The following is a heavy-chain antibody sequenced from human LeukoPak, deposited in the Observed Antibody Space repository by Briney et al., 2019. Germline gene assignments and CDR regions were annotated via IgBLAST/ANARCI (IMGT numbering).Heavy chain of an antibody. D-gene: IGHD5-18*01. V-gene: IGHV3-74*01. CDR2: IKGDGSST. CDR3: ARDGYSFGHDFDY. Sequence: PGGSLRLSCAASGFTLSSYWMHWVRHTPGKGLVWVSRIKGDGSSTSYADSVKGRFTISRDNAKNTLYLQMNSLRAEDTAVYYCARDGYSFGHDFDYWGQGTLVTVSS. CDR1: GFTLSSYW. J-gene: IGHJ4*02.